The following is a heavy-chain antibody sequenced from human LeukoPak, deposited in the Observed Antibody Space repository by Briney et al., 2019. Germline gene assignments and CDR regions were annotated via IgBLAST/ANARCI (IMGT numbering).Heavy chain of an antibody. CDR3: AREGGRAAAGRFDY. CDR1: GFTFSSYG. V-gene: IGHV3-30*02. J-gene: IGHJ4*02. Sequence: GGSLRLSCAASGFTFSSYGMHWVRQAPGKGLEWVTFIQNYGSDKSYAASVKGRFTISRDNSKNTVYLHMNSLRADDTALYYCAREGGRAAAGRFDYWGQGTLVTVSS. D-gene: IGHD6-13*01. CDR2: IQNYGSDK.